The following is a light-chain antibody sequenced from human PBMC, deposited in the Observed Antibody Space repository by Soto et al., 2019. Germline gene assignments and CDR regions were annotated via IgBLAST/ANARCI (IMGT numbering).Light chain of an antibody. CDR2: GAS. CDR1: QSVSSSY. Sequence: DIVLTQSPGTLSLSPGERAALSCRASQSVSSSYLAWYQQKPGQAPRLLTYGASNRATGIPDRFSGSGSGTDFTLTISRLEPEDFAVYYCQQYDNSPLTFGGGTKVDI. CDR3: QQYDNSPLT. J-gene: IGKJ4*01. V-gene: IGKV3-20*01.